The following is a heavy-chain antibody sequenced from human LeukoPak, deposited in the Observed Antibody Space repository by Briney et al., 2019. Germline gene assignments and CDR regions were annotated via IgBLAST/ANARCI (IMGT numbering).Heavy chain of an antibody. CDR3: ARAPGSSFAWFDP. Sequence: GASVKDSCKASGYTFTSYDINWVRQATGQGLEWMGWMNPNSGNTGYAQKFQGRVTMTRNTSISTAYMELSSLRSEDTAVYYCARAPGSSFAWFDPWGQGTLVTVSS. V-gene: IGHV1-8*01. J-gene: IGHJ5*02. CDR1: GYTFTSYD. CDR2: MNPNSGNT. D-gene: IGHD6-13*01.